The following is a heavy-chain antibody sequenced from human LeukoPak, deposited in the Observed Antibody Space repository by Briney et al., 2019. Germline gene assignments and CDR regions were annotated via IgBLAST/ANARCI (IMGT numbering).Heavy chain of an antibody. CDR1: GFTFSSYG. CDR3: ARAGERITIFGVVQPLPDY. D-gene: IGHD3-3*01. CDR2: IWYDGSNK. V-gene: IGHV3-33*01. J-gene: IGHJ4*02. Sequence: GGSLRLPCAASGFTFSSYGMHWVRQAPGKGLEWVAVIWYDGSNKYYADSVKGRFTISRDNPKKSLYLQMNALRYEDTAIYYCARAGERITIFGVVQPLPDYWGQGTLVTVSS.